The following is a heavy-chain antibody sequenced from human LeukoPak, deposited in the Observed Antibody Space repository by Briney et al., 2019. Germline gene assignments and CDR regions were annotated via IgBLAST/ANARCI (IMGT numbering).Heavy chain of an antibody. CDR2: ISSRSSYI. J-gene: IGHJ4*02. CDR1: GFTFSSHS. CDR3: ARGGEFSGYEI. V-gene: IGHV3-21*01. Sequence: PGGSLRLSCAASGFTFSSHSMNWVRQAPGKGLGWVSSISSRSSYIYYTDSVKGRFTISRDNAKNSLYLQMNSLRAEDTAVYYCARGGEFSGYEIWGQGTLVTVSS. D-gene: IGHD5-12*01.